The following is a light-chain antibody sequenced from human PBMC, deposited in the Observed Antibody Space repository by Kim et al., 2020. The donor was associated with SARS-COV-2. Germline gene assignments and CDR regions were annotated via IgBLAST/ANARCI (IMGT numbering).Light chain of an antibody. CDR2: DNN. J-gene: IGLJ3*02. V-gene: IGLV1-51*01. CDR3: GTWDSSLSVWL. Sequence: GQKVTISCPGSSYNIGTNYVSWYQQLPGTVPKVLIYDNNKRPSGIPDRFSGSKSGTSGTLDITGLQTGDEADYYCGTWDSSLSVWLFGGGTKVTVL. CDR1: SYNIGTNY.